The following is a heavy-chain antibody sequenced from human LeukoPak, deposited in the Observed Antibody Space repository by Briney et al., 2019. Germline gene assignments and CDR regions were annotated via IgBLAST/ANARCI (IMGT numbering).Heavy chain of an antibody. CDR1: GGTFSSYA. D-gene: IGHD3-22*01. CDR2: IIPIFGTA. CDR3: ARGHDSSGSYFDY. J-gene: IGHJ4*02. V-gene: IGHV1-69*05. Sequence: SVKVSCKASGGTFSSYAISWVRQAPGQGLEWMGGIIPIFGTANYAQKFQGRVTITTDESTSTAYMGLSSLRSEDTAVYYCARGHDSSGSYFDYWGQGTLVTVSS.